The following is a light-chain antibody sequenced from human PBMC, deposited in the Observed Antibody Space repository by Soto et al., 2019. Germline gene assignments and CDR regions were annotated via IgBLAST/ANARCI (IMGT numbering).Light chain of an antibody. CDR3: QQYNNWPPLT. CDR1: QSVSSN. V-gene: IGKV3-15*01. Sequence: EIVMTQSPATLSVSPGERATLSCRASQSVSSNLAWYQQKPGQVPRLLNYGASTRATGTPARFSGSGSGTEFTLTISSLQSEDFAVYYCQQYNNWPPLTFGGGTKVEIK. J-gene: IGKJ4*01. CDR2: GAS.